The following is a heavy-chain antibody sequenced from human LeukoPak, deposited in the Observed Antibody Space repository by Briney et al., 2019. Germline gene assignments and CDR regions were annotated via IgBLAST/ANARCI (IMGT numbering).Heavy chain of an antibody. CDR2: ISSSSSYI. D-gene: IGHD2/OR15-2a*01. Sequence: GGSLRLSCAASGFTFNSYSMNWVRQAPGKGLEWVSSISSSSSYIYYADSVKGRFTISRDNAKNSLYLQMNSLRAEDTAVYYCARWYYLSFGMDVWGQGTTVTVSS. CDR3: ARWYYLSFGMDV. V-gene: IGHV3-21*01. J-gene: IGHJ6*02. CDR1: GFTFNSYS.